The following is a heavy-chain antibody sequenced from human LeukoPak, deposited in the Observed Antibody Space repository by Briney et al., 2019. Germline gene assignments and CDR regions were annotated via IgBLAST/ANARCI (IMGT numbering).Heavy chain of an antibody. J-gene: IGHJ4*02. Sequence: GGSLRLSCAASGFTFSDHHMDWVRQAPGEGLEWVARIRNKANRYTTEYAASVKGRFTISRHDSENSLYLQMDSLKTEDTAVYYCARSPLGIAPFDYWGQGTLVTVSS. CDR1: GFTFSDHH. D-gene: IGHD7-27*01. CDR3: ARSPLGIAPFDY. V-gene: IGHV3-72*01. CDR2: IRNKANRYTT.